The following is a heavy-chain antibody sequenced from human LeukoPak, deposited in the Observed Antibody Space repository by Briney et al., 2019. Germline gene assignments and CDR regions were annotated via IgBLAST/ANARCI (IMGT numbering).Heavy chain of an antibody. CDR1: GGSISSYY. D-gene: IGHD6-19*01. CDR2: IYYSGST. CDR3: AREVAGTPWIDY. Sequence: SETLSLTCTVSGGSISSYYWSWIRQPPGKGLEWIGNIYYSGSTYYNPSLKSRVTISVDTSKNQFSLKLSSVTAADTAVYYCAREVAGTPWIDYWGQGTLVTVSS. V-gene: IGHV4-59*04. J-gene: IGHJ4*02.